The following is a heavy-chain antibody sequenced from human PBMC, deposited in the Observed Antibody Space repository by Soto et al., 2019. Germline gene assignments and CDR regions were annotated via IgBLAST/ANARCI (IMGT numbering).Heavy chain of an antibody. D-gene: IGHD5-18*01. CDR3: AGYLGSAYSYVGYYGMDV. Sequence: ASVKVSCKASGYTFTSYAMHWVRQAPGQRLEWMGWINAGNGNTKYSQKFQGRVTITRDTSASTAYMELSSLRSEDSAVYYCAGYLGSAYSYVGYYGMDVWGQGTTVTVSS. J-gene: IGHJ6*02. V-gene: IGHV1-3*01. CDR2: INAGNGNT. CDR1: GYTFTSYA.